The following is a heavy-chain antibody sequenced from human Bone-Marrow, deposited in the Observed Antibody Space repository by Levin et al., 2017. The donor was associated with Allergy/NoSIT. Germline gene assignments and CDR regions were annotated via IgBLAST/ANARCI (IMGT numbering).Heavy chain of an antibody. D-gene: IGHD6-13*01. CDR1: GFTFSSSA. CDR3: AKDPEAAAGTYWFDP. Sequence: LSLTCAASGFTFSSSAMSWVRQAPGKGLEWVSAISGSGGSTYYADSVKGRFTISRDNSKNTLYLQMNSLRAEDTAVYYCAKDPEAAAGTYWFDPWGQGTLVTVSS. V-gene: IGHV3-23*01. J-gene: IGHJ5*02. CDR2: ISGSGGST.